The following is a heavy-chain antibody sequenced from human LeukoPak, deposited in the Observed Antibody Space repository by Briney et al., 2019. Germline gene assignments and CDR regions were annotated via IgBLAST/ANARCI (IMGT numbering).Heavy chain of an antibody. Sequence: IYSVGSTSYADSVRGRFTISRDNSKNTLYLQMNSLRVEDTAVYYCAGSLAYCGGDCRLGDYWGQGTLVTVSS. V-gene: IGHV3-66*01. D-gene: IGHD2-21*02. J-gene: IGHJ4*02. CDR2: IYSVGST. CDR3: AGSLAYCGGDCRLGDY.